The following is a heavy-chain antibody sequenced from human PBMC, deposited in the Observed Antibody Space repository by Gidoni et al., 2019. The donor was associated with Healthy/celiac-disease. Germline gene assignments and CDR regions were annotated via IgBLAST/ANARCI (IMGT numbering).Heavy chain of an antibody. CDR2: IWYDGSNK. CDR1: GFTFSSSG. CDR3: ARDARDSLSDAYCGGDCYPLGYFQH. V-gene: IGHV3-33*01. Sequence: QVQLVESGGGVVQPGRSLRLSCAASGFTFSSSGMHWVRQAPGKGLGWVAVIWYDGSNKYYADSVKGRFTISRDNSKNTLYLQMNSLRAEDTAVYYCARDARDSLSDAYCGGDCYPLGYFQHWGQGTLVTVSS. D-gene: IGHD2-21*01. J-gene: IGHJ1*01.